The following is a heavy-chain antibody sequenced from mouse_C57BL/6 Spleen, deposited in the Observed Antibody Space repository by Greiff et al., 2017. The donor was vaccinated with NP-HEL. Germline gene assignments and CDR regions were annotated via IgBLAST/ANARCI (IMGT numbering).Heavy chain of an antibody. CDR1: GYTFTSYW. D-gene: IGHD2-4*01. J-gene: IGHJ3*01. CDR3: ARLRDYDVAY. CDR2: IDPSDSYT. V-gene: IGHV1-69*01. Sequence: QVQLQQPGAELVMPGASVKLSCKASGYTFTSYWMPGVKQRPGQGLEWIGEIDPSDSYTNYNQKFKGKSTLTVDKSSSTAYMQLSSLTSEDSAVYYCARLRDYDVAYWGQGTLVTVSA.